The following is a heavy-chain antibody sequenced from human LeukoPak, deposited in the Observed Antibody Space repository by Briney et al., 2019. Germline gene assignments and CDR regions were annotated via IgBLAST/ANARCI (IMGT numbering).Heavy chain of an antibody. CDR3: ASRDPCSGDICYGLAY. Sequence: GGSLRLSGAASGFTISNNGMHWVRQAPGKGLEWVSGLSWTRHDTYYADSVKGRFTISRDNFKNTLYLQMNSLRGDDTATYYCASRDPCSGDICYGLAYWGQGTLVTVST. J-gene: IGHJ4*02. D-gene: IGHD2-15*01. V-gene: IGHV3-23*01. CDR1: GFTISNNG. CDR2: LSWTRHDT.